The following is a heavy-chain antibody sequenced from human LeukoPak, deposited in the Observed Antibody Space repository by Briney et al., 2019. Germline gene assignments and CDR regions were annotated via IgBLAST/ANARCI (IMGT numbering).Heavy chain of an antibody. Sequence: GGSLRLSCAASGFTFSSYAMHWVRRAPGKGLEWVAVISYDGSNKYYADSVKGRFTISRDNSKNTLYLQMNSLRAEDTAVYYCASGGNLGNNPGYWGQGTLVTVSS. V-gene: IGHV3-30-3*01. D-gene: IGHD4-23*01. CDR3: ASGGNLGNNPGY. J-gene: IGHJ4*02. CDR2: ISYDGSNK. CDR1: GFTFSSYA.